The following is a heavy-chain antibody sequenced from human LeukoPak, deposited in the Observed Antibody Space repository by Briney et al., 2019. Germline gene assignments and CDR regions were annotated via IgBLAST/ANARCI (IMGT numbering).Heavy chain of an antibody. CDR2: IYYSGST. CDR1: GGSISNYY. D-gene: IGHD6-13*01. J-gene: IGHJ4*02. V-gene: IGHV4-30-4*08. CDR3: AREQLAGVDY. Sequence: TSETLSLTCTVSGGSISNYYWNWIRQPPGKGLEWIGYIYYSGSTYYNPSLKSRVTISVDTSKNQFSLKLSSVTAADTAVYYCAREQLAGVDYWGQGTLVTVSS.